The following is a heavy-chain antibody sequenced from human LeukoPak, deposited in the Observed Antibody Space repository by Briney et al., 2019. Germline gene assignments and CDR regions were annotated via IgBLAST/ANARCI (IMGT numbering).Heavy chain of an antibody. D-gene: IGHD6-19*01. CDR2: ISWNSGSI. Sequence: GRSLRLSCVASGFTFDDYAMHWVRQAPGKGLEWASGISWNSGSIGYADSVKGRFTISRGNAKSSLYLQMNSLRAEDTALYYCAKYSSGWYEGWFDPWGQGTLVTVSS. CDR1: GFTFDDYA. J-gene: IGHJ5*02. CDR3: AKYSSGWYEGWFDP. V-gene: IGHV3-9*01.